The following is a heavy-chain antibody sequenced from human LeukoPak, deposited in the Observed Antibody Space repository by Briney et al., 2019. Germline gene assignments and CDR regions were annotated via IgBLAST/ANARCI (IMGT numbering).Heavy chain of an antibody. CDR3: ARGPYYYGSGSYYFDY. CDR2: INHSGST. D-gene: IGHD3-10*01. V-gene: IGHV4-34*01. Sequence: SETLSLTCAVYGGSFSGYYWSWIRQPPGKGVEWIGEINHSGSTTYNPSLKSRVTISVDTSKNQFSLKLSSVTAADTAVYYCARGPYYYGSGSYYFDYWGQGTLVTVSS. J-gene: IGHJ4*02. CDR1: GGSFSGYY.